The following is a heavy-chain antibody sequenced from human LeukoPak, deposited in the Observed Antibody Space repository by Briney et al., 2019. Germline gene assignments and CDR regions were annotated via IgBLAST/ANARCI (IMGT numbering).Heavy chain of an antibody. CDR2: ISYDGSNK. V-gene: IGHV3-30-3*01. CDR1: GFTFSSYA. J-gene: IGHJ4*02. D-gene: IGHD5-18*01. Sequence: PGGSLRLSCAASGFTFSSYAMHWVRQAPGKGLEWMAVISYDGSNKYYADSVKGRFTISRDNSKNTLYLQMNSLRAEDTAVYYCARDSGYSYGYSPGYWGQGTLVTVSS. CDR3: ARDSGYSYGYSPGY.